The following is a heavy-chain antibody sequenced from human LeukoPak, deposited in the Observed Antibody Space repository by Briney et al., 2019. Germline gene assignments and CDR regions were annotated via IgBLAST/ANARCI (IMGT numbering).Heavy chain of an antibody. CDR3: ARNTPYSSSWYGYFQH. Sequence: SETLSLTCTVSGGSISSGDYYWRWIRQPPGKGLEWIGYIYYSGSTYYTPSLKSRVTISVDTSKNQFSLKLSSVTAADTAVYYCARNTPYSSSWYGYFQHWSQGTLVTVSS. J-gene: IGHJ1*01. V-gene: IGHV4-30-4*01. CDR2: IYYSGST. CDR1: GGSISSGDYY. D-gene: IGHD6-13*01.